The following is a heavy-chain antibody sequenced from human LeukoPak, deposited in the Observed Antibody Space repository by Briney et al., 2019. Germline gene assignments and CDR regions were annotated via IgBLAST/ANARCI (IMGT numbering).Heavy chain of an antibody. J-gene: IGHJ6*04. CDR2: ISSSGSTI. V-gene: IGHV3-48*04. D-gene: IGHD3-10*02. CDR1: GFTFSGYS. CDR3: AELGITMIGGV. Sequence: GGSWRFSGVASGFTFSGYSRNWFRQVPGKGLDWVSYISSSGSTIYYADSAKGRFTISRDNAKNSLYLQMNSLRAEDTAVYYCAELGITMIGGVWGKGTTVTISS.